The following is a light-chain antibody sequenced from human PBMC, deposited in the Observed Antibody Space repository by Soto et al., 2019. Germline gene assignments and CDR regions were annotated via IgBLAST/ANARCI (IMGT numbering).Light chain of an antibody. CDR1: ETITDF. CDR3: QQNFSPFVT. CDR2: SAS. Sequence: DIQMTQSPPSLSASVGDRVTITCRASETITDFLNWYQLKPGKAPKLLIYSASNLQPGVPSRFSGSGYGTDFTLTLSGLQHEDSAPNYCQQNFSPFVTFGAGTKVEV. V-gene: IGKV1-39*01. J-gene: IGKJ4*01.